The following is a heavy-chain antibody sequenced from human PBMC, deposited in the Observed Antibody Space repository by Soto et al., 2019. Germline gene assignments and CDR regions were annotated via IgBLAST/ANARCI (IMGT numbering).Heavy chain of an antibody. J-gene: IGHJ4*02. CDR2: INPNSGDT. D-gene: IGHD5-12*01. V-gene: IGHV1-2*02. CDR1: GYTFTGYY. Sequence: QVQLVQSGAEVKKPGASVKVSCKTSGYTFTGYYIHWVRQAPGQGLERMALINPNSGDTNYVHKFQGRVTLTRDTSINTVYMEVTSLRFDDTVVYYCAVDGLPFEYCGQGTLVTVSS. CDR3: AVDGLPFEY.